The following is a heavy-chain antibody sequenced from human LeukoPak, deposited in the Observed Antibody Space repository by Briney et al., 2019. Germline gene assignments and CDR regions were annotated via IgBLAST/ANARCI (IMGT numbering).Heavy chain of an antibody. CDR2: IYYSGST. Sequence: SETLSLTCAVSGGSIRSYYWSWIRQPPGKGLEWIGYIYYSGSTNYNPSLKSRVTMSVDTSKNQFSLKLSSLTAADTAVYYCASSSWYSSGPVDYWGQGTLVTVSS. CDR3: ASSSWYSSGPVDY. J-gene: IGHJ4*02. CDR1: GGSIRSYY. V-gene: IGHV4-59*08. D-gene: IGHD6-19*01.